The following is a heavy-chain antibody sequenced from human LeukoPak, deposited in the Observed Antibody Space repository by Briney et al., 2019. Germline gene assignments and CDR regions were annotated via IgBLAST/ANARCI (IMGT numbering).Heavy chain of an antibody. D-gene: IGHD5-18*01. CDR3: AKGFVDTAMVPFDAFDI. CDR1: GFTFSSYA. Sequence: GGSLRLSCAAPGFTFSSYAMSWVRQAPGKGLEWVSAISGSGGSTYYADSVKGRFTISRDNSKNTLYLQMNSLRAEDTAVYYCAKGFVDTAMVPFDAFDIWGQGTMVTVSS. V-gene: IGHV3-23*01. CDR2: ISGSGGST. J-gene: IGHJ3*02.